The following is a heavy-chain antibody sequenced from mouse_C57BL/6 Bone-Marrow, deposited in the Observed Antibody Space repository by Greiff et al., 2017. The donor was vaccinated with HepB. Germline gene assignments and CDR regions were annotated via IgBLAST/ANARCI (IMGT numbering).Heavy chain of an antibody. D-gene: IGHD3-3*01. J-gene: IGHJ3*01. Sequence: EVKLQESGAELVRPGASVKLSCTASGFNIKDDYMHWVKQRPEQGLEWIGWIDPENGDTEYASKFQGKATITADTSSNTAYLQLSSLTSEDTAVYYCTTGWPAWFAYWGQGTLVTVSA. CDR3: TTGWPAWFAY. CDR1: GFNIKDDY. V-gene: IGHV14-4*01. CDR2: IDPENGDT.